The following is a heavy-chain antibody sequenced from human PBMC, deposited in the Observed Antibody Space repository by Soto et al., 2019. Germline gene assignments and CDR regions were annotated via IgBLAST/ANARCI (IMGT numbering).Heavy chain of an antibody. CDR1: GFTFSSYG. CDR2: ISYDGSNK. J-gene: IGHJ4*02. Sequence: QVQLVESGGGVVQPGRSLRLSCAASGFTFSSYGMHWVRQAPGKGLEWVAVISYDGSNKYYADSVKGRFTISRDNSKKTLYLQMNSLRAEDTAVYYCAKDLEYYYGSGSYYNGGGYFDYWGQGTLVTVSS. CDR3: AKDLEYYYGSGSYYNGGGYFDY. V-gene: IGHV3-30*18. D-gene: IGHD3-10*01.